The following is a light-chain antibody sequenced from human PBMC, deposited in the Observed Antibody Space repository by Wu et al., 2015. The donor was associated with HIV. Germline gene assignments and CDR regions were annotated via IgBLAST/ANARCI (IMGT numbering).Light chain of an antibody. V-gene: IGKV3-15*01. J-gene: IGKJ2*03. CDR2: GAS. CDR1: QSISNN. CDR3: QQYTQWPYS. Sequence: EIVMTQSPATLSVSPGERATLSCRASQSISNNLAWYQQKSGQAPRLLIYGASTRATGVPARFSGSGSGTEFSLTISSLQSEDFGIYYCQQYTQWPYSFGLGDQGWTSN.